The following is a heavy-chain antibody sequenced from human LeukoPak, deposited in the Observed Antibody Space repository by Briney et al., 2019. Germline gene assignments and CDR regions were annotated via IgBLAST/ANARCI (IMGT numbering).Heavy chain of an antibody. CDR2: INPKSGGT. D-gene: IGHD3-22*01. CDR1: GYAFTGYY. J-gene: IGHJ6*02. V-gene: IGHV1-2*02. Sequence: ASVKVSCKATGYAFTGYYMHWVRQAPGQGLERMGWINPKSGGTNYAQKFQGRVTMTRDTSISTAYMELSRLRSDDTAVYYCARAENYYDSSGYHRPYYYYGMDVWGQGTTVTVSS. CDR3: ARAENYYDSSGYHRPYYYYGMDV.